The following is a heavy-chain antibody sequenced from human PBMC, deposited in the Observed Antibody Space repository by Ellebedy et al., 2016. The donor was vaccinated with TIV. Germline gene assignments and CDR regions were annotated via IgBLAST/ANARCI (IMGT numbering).Heavy chain of an antibody. CDR3: SGAYGRATPKY. V-gene: IGHV4-61*01. D-gene: IGHD3-10*01. CDR2: FYSSGTT. CDR1: GVSVNSANYY. Sequence: MPGGSLRLSCTVSGVSVNSANYYWTWFRQPPGKGLEWIGYFYSSGTTYYKPSLKSRVAISVDTSKNQFTLKLSSVTAADTAVYFCSGAYGRATPKYWGQGTLVTVSS. J-gene: IGHJ4*02.